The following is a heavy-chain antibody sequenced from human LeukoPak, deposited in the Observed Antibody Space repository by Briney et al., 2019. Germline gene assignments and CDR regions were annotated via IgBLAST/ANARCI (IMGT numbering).Heavy chain of an antibody. CDR2: IYYSGST. J-gene: IGHJ4*02. Sequence: SSETLSLTCTVSGGSISSHYWSWIRQPPGKGLEWIGYIYYSGSTNYNPSLKSRVTISVDTSKNQFSLKLSSVTAADTAVYYXXXXXLXXGXNXXYYFDYWGQGTLVTVSS. CDR1: GGSISSHY. V-gene: IGHV4-59*11. CDR3: XXXXLXXGXNXXYYFDY.